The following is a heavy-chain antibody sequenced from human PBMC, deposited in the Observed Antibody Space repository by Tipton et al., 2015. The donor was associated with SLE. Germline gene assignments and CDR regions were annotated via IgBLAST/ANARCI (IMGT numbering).Heavy chain of an antibody. J-gene: IGHJ4*02. CDR2: IYYSGST. V-gene: IGHV4-39*07. Sequence: TLSLTCTVSGGSISSSSYYWGWIRQPPGKGLEWIGSIYYSGSTYYNPSLKSRVTISVDTSKNQFSLKLSPVTAADTAVYYCARGRYDSSGYRGYFDYWGQGTLVTVSS. CDR1: GGSISSSSYY. D-gene: IGHD3-22*01. CDR3: ARGRYDSSGYRGYFDY.